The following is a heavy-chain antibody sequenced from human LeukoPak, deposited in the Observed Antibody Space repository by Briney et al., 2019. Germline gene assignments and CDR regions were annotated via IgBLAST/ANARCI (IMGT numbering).Heavy chain of an antibody. D-gene: IGHD2-15*01. J-gene: IGHJ6*03. CDR2: ISNSGST. CDR3: GRDALVGYFSYYYMTS. V-gene: IGHV4-59*11. Sequence: SETLSLTCTVSGGSISSHYWTWIRQSPVKGLELIGDISNSGSTSYNPSLKSRVTISIDTSKNQFSLKLSSVTAADTAVYYCGRDALVGYFSYYYMTSGAKGPRSPSP. CDR1: GGSISSHY.